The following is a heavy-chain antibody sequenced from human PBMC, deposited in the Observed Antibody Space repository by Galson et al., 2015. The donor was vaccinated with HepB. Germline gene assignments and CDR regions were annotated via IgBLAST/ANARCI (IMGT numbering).Heavy chain of an antibody. CDR2: ISSSTTYT. Sequence: SLRLSCAASGFTFSDYYMSWIRQAPGKGLEWLSYISSSTTYTNYADSVKGRFIISRDNAKNSLFLQISSLRAEDTAVYYCARVADADYGDHSHFDYWGQGTLVTVSS. D-gene: IGHD4-17*01. V-gene: IGHV3-11*06. J-gene: IGHJ4*02. CDR1: GFTFSDYY. CDR3: ARVADADYGDHSHFDY.